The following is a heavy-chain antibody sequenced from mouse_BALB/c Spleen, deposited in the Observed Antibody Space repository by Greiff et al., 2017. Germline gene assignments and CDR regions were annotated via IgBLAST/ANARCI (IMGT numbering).Heavy chain of an antibody. CDR1: GFSLSTSGMG. V-gene: IGHV8-12*01. Sequence: QVTLKVSGPGILQPSQTLSLTCSFSGFSLSTSGMGVSWIRQPSGKGLEWLAHIYWDDDKRYNPSLKSRLTISKDTSRNQVFLKITSVDTADTATYYCARGLGYDDGYYAMDYWGQGTSVTVSS. D-gene: IGHD2-14*01. CDR2: IYWDDDK. J-gene: IGHJ4*01. CDR3: ARGLGYDDGYYAMDY.